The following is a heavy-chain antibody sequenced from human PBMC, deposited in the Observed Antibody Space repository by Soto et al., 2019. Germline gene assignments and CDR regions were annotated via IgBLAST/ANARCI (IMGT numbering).Heavy chain of an antibody. D-gene: IGHD6-13*01. CDR1: GGSISSYY. V-gene: IGHV4-59*01. J-gene: IGHJ6*02. CDR2: IYYSGST. Sequence: SETLSLTCTVSGGSISSYYWSWIRQPPGKGLEWIGYIYYSGSTNYNPSLKSRVTISVDTSKNQFSLKLSSVTAADTAAYYCARGVKGSSWGDYYYYGMDVWGQGTTVTVSS. CDR3: ARGVKGSSWGDYYYYGMDV.